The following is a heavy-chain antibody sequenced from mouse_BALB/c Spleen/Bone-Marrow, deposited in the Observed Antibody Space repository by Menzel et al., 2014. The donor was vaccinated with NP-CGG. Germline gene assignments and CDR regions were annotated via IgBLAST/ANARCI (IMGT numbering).Heavy chain of an antibody. CDR2: IWSDGST. CDR1: GFSLTSYG. CDR3: ARNWGYYALDY. Sequence: VQLQQSGLGLVAPSQTLTITCTASGFSLTSYGVHWVRQPPGKGLEWLVVIWSDGSTTYNSALKSRLSISKDNSKSQVFLKMNSLQTDDAAMYYCARNWGYYALDYWGQGTSVTVSS. J-gene: IGHJ4*01. V-gene: IGHV2-6*02.